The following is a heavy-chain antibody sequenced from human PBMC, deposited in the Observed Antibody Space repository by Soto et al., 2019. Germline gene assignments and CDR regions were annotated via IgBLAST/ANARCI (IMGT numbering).Heavy chain of an antibody. J-gene: IGHJ4*02. D-gene: IGHD6-13*01. CDR3: ASAKGYSSSPFEADY. V-gene: IGHV4-34*01. Sequence: PSETLSLTCAVYGGSFSGYYWSWIRQPPGKGLEWIGEINHSGSTNYNPSLKSRVTISVDTSKNQFSLKLSSVTAADTAVYYCASAKGYSSSPFEADYWGQGTQVTVSS. CDR2: INHSGST. CDR1: GGSFSGYY.